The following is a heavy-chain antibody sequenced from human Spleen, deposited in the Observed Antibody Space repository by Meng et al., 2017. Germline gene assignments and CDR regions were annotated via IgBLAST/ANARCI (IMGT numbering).Heavy chain of an antibody. CDR2: ITWKGDSI. CDR1: GFTFDDYG. J-gene: IGHJ4*02. D-gene: IGHD2-2*01. CDR3: VRVSREYGYFFDY. V-gene: IGHV3-20*04. Sequence: GGSLRLSCAASGFTFDDYGLSWVRQVPGKGLEWVAYITWKGDSIGYADSVKGRFIISRADAKNSLYLQMNSLGAEDTAFYYCVRVSREYGYFFDYWGQGTLVTVSS.